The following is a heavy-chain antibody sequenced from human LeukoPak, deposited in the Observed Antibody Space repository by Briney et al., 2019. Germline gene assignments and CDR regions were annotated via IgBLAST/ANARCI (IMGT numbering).Heavy chain of an antibody. CDR3: ARAFDRGVIPPPHFYYYYGMDV. CDR2: INPNSGGT. J-gene: IGHJ6*02. Sequence: GASVKVSCKASGYTFTGYYMHWVRQAPGQGLEWMGWINPNSGGTNYAQKFQGRVTMTRDTSISTAYMELSWLRSDDTAVYYCARAFDRGVIPPPHFYYYYGMDVWGQGTTVTVSS. V-gene: IGHV1-2*02. CDR1: GYTFTGYY. D-gene: IGHD3-10*01.